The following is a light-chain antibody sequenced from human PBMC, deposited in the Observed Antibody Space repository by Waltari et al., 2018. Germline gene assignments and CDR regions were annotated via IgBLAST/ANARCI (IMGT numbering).Light chain of an antibody. Sequence: SALTQPASVSGSPGQSITISCTGVGRDIATHEYVSWYQQHPGKAPKLIIYDVSHRPSGVSNRFSGSKSGSSASLTISGLQAEDEADYYCCSYTSSTSVTFGGGTKVTVL. CDR1: GRDIATHEY. V-gene: IGLV2-14*03. CDR3: CSYTSSTSVT. J-gene: IGLJ2*01. CDR2: DVS.